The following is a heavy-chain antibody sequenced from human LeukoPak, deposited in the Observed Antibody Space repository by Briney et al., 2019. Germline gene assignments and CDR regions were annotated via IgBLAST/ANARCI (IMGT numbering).Heavy chain of an antibody. CDR2: IRSKAYGGTT. V-gene: IGHV3-49*04. CDR3: TRVSGGSSSPLTIDY. CDR1: GFTFGDYA. D-gene: IGHD6-13*01. Sequence: AGGSLRLSCTASGFTFGDYAMSWVRQAPGKGLEWVGFIRSKAYGGTTEYAASVKGRFTISRDDSKSIAYLQMNSLKTEDTAVYYCTRVSGGSSSPLTIDYWGQGTLVTVSS. J-gene: IGHJ4*02.